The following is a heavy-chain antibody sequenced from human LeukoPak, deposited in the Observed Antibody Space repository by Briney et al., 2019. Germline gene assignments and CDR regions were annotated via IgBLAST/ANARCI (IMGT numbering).Heavy chain of an antibody. CDR2: INHSGST. J-gene: IGHJ4*02. CDR1: GGSFSGYY. CDR3: ARRDGYNPFDY. Sequence: PSETLSLTCAVYGGSFSGYYWSWIRQPPGNGLEWIGEINHSGSTNYNPSPKSRVTISVDTSKNQFSLKLSSVTAADTAVYYCARRDGYNPFDYWGQGTLVTVSS. D-gene: IGHD5-24*01. V-gene: IGHV4-34*01.